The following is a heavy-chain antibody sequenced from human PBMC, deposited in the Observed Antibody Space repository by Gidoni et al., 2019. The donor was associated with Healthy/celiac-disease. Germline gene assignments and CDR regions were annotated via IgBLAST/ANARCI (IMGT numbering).Heavy chain of an antibody. CDR1: GFTFDDYA. CDR2: ISWNSGSI. D-gene: IGHD6-13*01. Sequence: EVQLVESGGGLVQPGRSLRLSCAAPGFTFDDYAMHWVRQAPGKGLEWVSGISWNSGSIGYADSVKGRFTISRDNAKNSLYLQMNSLRAEDTALYYCAKDIGAAAGTAYYGMDVWGQGTTVTVSS. V-gene: IGHV3-9*01. CDR3: AKDIGAAAGTAYYGMDV. J-gene: IGHJ6*02.